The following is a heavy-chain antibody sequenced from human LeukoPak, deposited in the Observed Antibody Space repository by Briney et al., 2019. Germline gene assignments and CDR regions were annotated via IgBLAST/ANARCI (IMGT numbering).Heavy chain of an antibody. V-gene: IGHV4-59*06. Sequence: SETLSLTCTVSGGSISSYYWSWIRQHPGKGLEWIGYMYHGGTTYYNPSLKSRVTISVDTSKNQFSLKLSSVTAADTAVYYCASIPYSSSPNPSYWGQGTLVTVSS. J-gene: IGHJ4*02. CDR1: GGSISSYY. CDR2: MYHGGTT. D-gene: IGHD6-6*01. CDR3: ASIPYSSSPNPSY.